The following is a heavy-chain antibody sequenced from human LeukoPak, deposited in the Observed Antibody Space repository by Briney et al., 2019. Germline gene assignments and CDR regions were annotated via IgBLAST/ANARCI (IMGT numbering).Heavy chain of an antibody. CDR1: GGSFSGYY. D-gene: IGHD3-3*01. CDR3: ARHPKSSYYDFWSGYYNPYYYYYMDV. V-gene: IGHV4-34*01. CDR2: INHSGIT. Sequence: PSETLSLTCAVYGGSFSGYYWSWIRQPPGKGLEWIGEINHSGITNYNPSLKSRVTISVDTSKNQFSLKLSSVTAADTAVYYCARHPKSSYYDFWSGYYNPYYYYYMDVWGKGTTVTVSS. J-gene: IGHJ6*03.